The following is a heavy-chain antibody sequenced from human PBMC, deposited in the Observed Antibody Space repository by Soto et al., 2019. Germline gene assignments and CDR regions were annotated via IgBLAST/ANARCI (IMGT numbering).Heavy chain of an antibody. V-gene: IGHV1-2*04. CDR3: ARGTIGYSGYDVYYFDY. CDR2: INPNSGGT. CDR1: GYTFTGYY. D-gene: IGHD5-12*01. Sequence: ASVKVSCKASGYTFTGYYMHWVRQAPGQGLEWMGWINPNSGGTNYAQKFQGWVTMTRDTSISTAYMELSRLRSDDTAVYYCARGTIGYSGYDVYYFDYWGQGTLVTVSS. J-gene: IGHJ4*02.